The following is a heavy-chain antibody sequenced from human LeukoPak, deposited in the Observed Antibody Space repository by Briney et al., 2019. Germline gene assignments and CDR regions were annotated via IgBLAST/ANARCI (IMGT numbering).Heavy chain of an antibody. V-gene: IGHV3-48*04. CDR2: ISGRGVTI. J-gene: IGHJ6*03. Sequence: GGSLRLSCAASGFTFSDFSINWVRQAPGKGLEWISYISGRGVTINYADSVKGRFTISRDNAKNSLFLQMNSLRAEDAAVYYCARDRVIDTAKIGKFYNYHMDVWGKGTTVTVSS. CDR1: GFTFSDFS. D-gene: IGHD5-18*01. CDR3: ARDRVIDTAKIGKFYNYHMDV.